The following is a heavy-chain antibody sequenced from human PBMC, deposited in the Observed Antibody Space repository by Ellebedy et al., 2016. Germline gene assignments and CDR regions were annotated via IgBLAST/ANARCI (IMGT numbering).Heavy chain of an antibody. CDR3: AKRCSSTSCLSW. CDR2: ISGSGGST. D-gene: IGHD2-2*01. CDR1: GFTFSSYA. J-gene: IGHJ4*02. V-gene: IGHV3-23*01. Sequence: GESLKISCAASGFTFSSYAMSWVRQAPGKGLEWVSAISGSGGSTYYADSVKGRFTISRDNSKNTLYLQMNSLRAEDTAVYYCAKRCSSTSCLSWWGQGTLVTVSS.